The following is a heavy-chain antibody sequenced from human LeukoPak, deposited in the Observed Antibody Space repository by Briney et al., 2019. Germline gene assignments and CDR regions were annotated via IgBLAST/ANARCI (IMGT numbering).Heavy chain of an antibody. CDR1: GDTFTGYY. CDR2: INPNSGGT. D-gene: IGHD6-13*01. CDR3: ARAPYSSSWYAASYYYYGMDV. V-gene: IGHV1-2*02. Sequence: GASVKVSCKASGDTFTGYYMHWVRQAPGQGLEWMGWINPNSGGTNYAQKFQGRVTMTRDTSISTAYMELSRLRSDDTAVYYCARAPYSSSWYAASYYYYGMDVWGQGTTVTVSS. J-gene: IGHJ6*02.